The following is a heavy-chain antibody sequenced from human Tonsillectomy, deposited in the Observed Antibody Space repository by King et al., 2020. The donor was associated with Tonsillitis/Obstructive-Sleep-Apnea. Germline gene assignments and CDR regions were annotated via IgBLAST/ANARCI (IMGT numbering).Heavy chain of an antibody. Sequence: VQLVESGGGLVQPGGPLRLSCAASGFIFSSYPMTWVRQAPGKGLEWVSSIGDSGGTTYYADSVKGRFTISRDNSRDMLYLQMISLRTEDTAVYYCATAVTSVNTSPPPNWGQGTLVTVSS. D-gene: IGHD4-17*01. V-gene: IGHV3-23*04. CDR1: GFIFSSYP. CDR2: IGDSGGTT. CDR3: ATAVTSVNTSPPPN. J-gene: IGHJ4*02.